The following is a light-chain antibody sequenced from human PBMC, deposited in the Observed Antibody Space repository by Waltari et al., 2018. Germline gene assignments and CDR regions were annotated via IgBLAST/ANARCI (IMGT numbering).Light chain of an antibody. CDR3: QQFKSYPRT. Sequence: AIQLTQSPSSLSASVGDRVTITCRASQVINSALAWYQQKPGKPPTLLICDASSLESGVPSRFSGSGSGTDFTLTISSLQPEDFATYYCQQFKSYPRTFGQGTRLE. V-gene: IGKV1-13*02. J-gene: IGKJ5*01. CDR2: DAS. CDR1: QVINSA.